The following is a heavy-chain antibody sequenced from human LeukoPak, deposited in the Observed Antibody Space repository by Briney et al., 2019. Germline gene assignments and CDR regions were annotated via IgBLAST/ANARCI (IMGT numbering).Heavy chain of an antibody. Sequence: GGSLRLSCAASGFTFSDYYMSWIRQAPGKGLEWVSYISSSGSTIYYADSVKGRFTIPRDNAKNSLYLQMNSLRAEDTAVYYCARAGLGIDYGDYVPLFDYWGQGTLVTVSS. CDR1: GFTFSDYY. CDR3: ARAGLGIDYGDYVPLFDY. CDR2: ISSSGSTI. V-gene: IGHV3-11*04. J-gene: IGHJ4*02. D-gene: IGHD4-17*01.